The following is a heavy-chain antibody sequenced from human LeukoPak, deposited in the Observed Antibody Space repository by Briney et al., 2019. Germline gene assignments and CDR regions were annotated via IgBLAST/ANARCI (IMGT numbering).Heavy chain of an antibody. CDR1: GFTFSSYS. J-gene: IGHJ4*02. CDR3: ARDLGDYYDSSGLDY. D-gene: IGHD3-22*01. V-gene: IGHV3-21*01. CDR2: ISSGSSYI. Sequence: PGGSLRLSCAASGFTFSSYSMNSVRQAPGKGLEWVSSISSGSSYIYYADSVKGRFTISRDNAKNSLYLQMNSLRAEDTAVYYCARDLGDYYDSSGLDYWGQGTLVTVSS.